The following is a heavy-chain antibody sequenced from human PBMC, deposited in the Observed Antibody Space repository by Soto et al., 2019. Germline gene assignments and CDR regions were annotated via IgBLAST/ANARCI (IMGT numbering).Heavy chain of an antibody. Sequence: ASVKVSCKASGYTFTSYGISWVRQAPGQGLEWMGWISAYNGNTNYAQKLQGRVTMTTDTSTSTAYMELRSLRSDDTAVYYCARDQYSSSWYATIYYYYGMDVWGQGTTVTVS. CDR3: ARDQYSSSWYATIYYYYGMDV. D-gene: IGHD6-13*01. CDR1: GYTFTSYG. J-gene: IGHJ6*02. CDR2: ISAYNGNT. V-gene: IGHV1-18*04.